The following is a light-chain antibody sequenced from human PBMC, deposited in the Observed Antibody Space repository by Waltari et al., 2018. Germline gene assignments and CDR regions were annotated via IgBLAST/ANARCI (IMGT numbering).Light chain of an antibody. CDR1: QSIGRS. CDR3: QKYERLPAT. Sequence: EIVLTQSPGTLSLSLVDRATLSCRASQSIGRSVVWYQQRPGHAPRLLIYDISRRATGIPDRFSGSGYGTDFSLTISRLEPEDFAVYYCQKYERLPATFGQGTTVEIK. CDR2: DIS. V-gene: IGKV3-20*01. J-gene: IGKJ1*01.